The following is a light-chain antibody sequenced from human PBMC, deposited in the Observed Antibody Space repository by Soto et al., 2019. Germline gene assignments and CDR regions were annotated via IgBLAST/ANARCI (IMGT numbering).Light chain of an antibody. CDR2: GAS. Sequence: EIVLTQSPGTLSLSPGERATLSCRASQSVYTNYLAWYQQKPGQAPRLLIYGASRKATGLPDRFSGSGSGTDFALTISRLEPEDFAVYYCQHHGSSPPVDTFGQGTKLEIK. V-gene: IGKV3-20*01. CDR3: QHHGSSPPVDT. J-gene: IGKJ2*01. CDR1: QSVYTNY.